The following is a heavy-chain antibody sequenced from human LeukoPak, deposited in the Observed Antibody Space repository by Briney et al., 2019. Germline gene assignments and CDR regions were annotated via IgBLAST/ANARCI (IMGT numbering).Heavy chain of an antibody. CDR1: GGTFSSYA. J-gene: IGHJ5*02. D-gene: IGHD3-9*01. CDR2: IIPIFGTA. CDR3: ARVHFDWFGFDP. Sequence: SVKVSCKASGGTFSSYAISWVRQAPGQGLEWMGGIIPIFGTANYAQKLQGRVTMTTDTSTSTAYMELRSLRSDDTAVYYCARVHFDWFGFDPWGQGTLVTVSS. V-gene: IGHV1-69*05.